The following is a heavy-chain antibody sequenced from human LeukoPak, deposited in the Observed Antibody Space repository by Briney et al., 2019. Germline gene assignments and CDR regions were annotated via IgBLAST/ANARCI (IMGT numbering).Heavy chain of an antibody. Sequence: SVKVSCKASGGTFSSYAISWVRQAPGQGLEWMGGIIPIFGTANYAQKFQGRVTMTEDTSTDTAYMELSSLRSEDTAVYYCATDGDRYGYELDYWGQGTPVTVSS. CDR2: IIPIFGTA. D-gene: IGHD5-18*01. CDR3: ATDGDRYGYELDY. CDR1: GGTFSSYA. J-gene: IGHJ4*02. V-gene: IGHV1-69*06.